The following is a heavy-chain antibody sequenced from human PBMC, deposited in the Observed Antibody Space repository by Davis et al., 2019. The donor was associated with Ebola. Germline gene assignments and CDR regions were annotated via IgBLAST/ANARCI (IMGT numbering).Heavy chain of an antibody. CDR1: GGSFSGYY. V-gene: IGHV4-34*01. D-gene: IGHD1-7*01. Sequence: MPGGSLRLSCAVYGGSFSGYYWSWIRQPPGKGLEWIGEINHSGSTNYNPSLKSRVTISVDTSKNQFSLKLSSVTAADTAVYYCASKLGYGMDVWGQGTTVTVSS. CDR2: INHSGST. J-gene: IGHJ6*02. CDR3: ASKLGYGMDV.